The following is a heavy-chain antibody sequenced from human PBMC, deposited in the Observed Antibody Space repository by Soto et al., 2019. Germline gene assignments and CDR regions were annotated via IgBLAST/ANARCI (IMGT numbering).Heavy chain of an antibody. CDR2: IKHVGGT. D-gene: IGHD3-16*01. Sequence: QVQLQQWGAGLLKPSETLSLTCAVYGGFLSESYWSWIRQPPGRGLEWIGEIKHVGGTNYNPSLKSRVTMSVDTSQNKFSLRLISVTAADTAMYFCVRIRYQLPSSVLWLDPWGQGTPVTVSS. CDR1: GGFLSESY. J-gene: IGHJ5*02. CDR3: VRIRYQLPSSVLWLDP. V-gene: IGHV4-34*01.